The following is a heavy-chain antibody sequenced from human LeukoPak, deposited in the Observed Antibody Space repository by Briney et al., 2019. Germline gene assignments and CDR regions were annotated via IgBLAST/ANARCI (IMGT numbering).Heavy chain of an antibody. D-gene: IGHD6-13*01. CDR1: GFTFSTYS. CDR2: ISGSGSTI. V-gene: IGHV3-48*01. Sequence: QPGGSLRLSCAASGFTFSTYSMNWVRQAPGKGLEWVSYISGSGSTIHYADSVKGRFTISRDNAKNSLYLQMNSLRAEDTAVYYCARGIGIAAAGTGRFDPWGQGTLVTVSS. CDR3: ARGIGIAAAGTGRFDP. J-gene: IGHJ5*02.